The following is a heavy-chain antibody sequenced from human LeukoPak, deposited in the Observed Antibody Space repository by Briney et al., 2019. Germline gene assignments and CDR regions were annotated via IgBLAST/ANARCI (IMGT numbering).Heavy chain of an antibody. CDR3: ARRFFDY. D-gene: IGHD3-16*01. CDR2: IKQDGSEK. CDR1: GFTFSSYA. V-gene: IGHV3-7*01. Sequence: GGSLRLSCAASGFTFSSYAMSWVRQAPGKGLEWVANIKQDGSEKYYVDSVKGRFTISRDNAKNSPYLQMNSLRAEDTAVYYCARRFFDYWGQGTLVTVSS. J-gene: IGHJ4*02.